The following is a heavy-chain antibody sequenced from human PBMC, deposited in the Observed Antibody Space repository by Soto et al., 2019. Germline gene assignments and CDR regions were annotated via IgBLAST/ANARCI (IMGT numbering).Heavy chain of an antibody. J-gene: IGHJ4*02. D-gene: IGHD1-1*01. CDR3: ARGKTGSPA. CDR1: GFTFSSYS. Sequence: PGGSLRLSCAASGFTFSSYSMNWVRQAPGKGLEWVSAISGSSGNIYYADSVKGRFTISRDNSKNTLYLQMNSLRAEDTAVYYCARGKTGSPAWGQGTLVTVSS. V-gene: IGHV3-21*04. CDR2: ISGSSGNI.